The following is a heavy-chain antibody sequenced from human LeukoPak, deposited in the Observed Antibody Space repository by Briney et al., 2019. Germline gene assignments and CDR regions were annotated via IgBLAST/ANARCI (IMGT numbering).Heavy chain of an antibody. V-gene: IGHV3-23*01. CDR2: ISGSGGST. J-gene: IGHJ4*02. Sequence: QPGGSLRLSCAASGFTFSSYAMSWVRQAPGKVLEWVSAISGSGGSTYYADSVKGRFTISRDNSKNTLYLQMNSLRAEDTAVYYCAKISNYMYYFDYWGQGTLVTVSS. CDR3: AKISNYMYYFDY. D-gene: IGHD3-10*01. CDR1: GFTFSSYA.